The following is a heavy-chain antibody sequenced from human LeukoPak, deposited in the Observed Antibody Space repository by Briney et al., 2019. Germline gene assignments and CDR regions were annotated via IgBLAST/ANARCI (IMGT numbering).Heavy chain of an antibody. D-gene: IGHD2-15*01. J-gene: IGHJ4*02. Sequence: GGSLRLSCAASGFIFSSYSMNWVRQAPGKGLEWVSYITSTDSSTHFADSVKGRFTISRDNAKNSLYLQMNSLRGEDPAVYYCVRDSSWSFDYWGQGTLVTVSS. CDR2: ITSTDSST. CDR3: VRDSSWSFDY. V-gene: IGHV3-48*01. CDR1: GFIFSSYS.